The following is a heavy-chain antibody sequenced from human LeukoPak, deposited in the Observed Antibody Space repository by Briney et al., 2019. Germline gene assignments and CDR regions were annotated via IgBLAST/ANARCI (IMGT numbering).Heavy chain of an antibody. V-gene: IGHV3-23*01. D-gene: IGHD5-18*01. CDR1: GFTFSSYA. CDR2: ISASGGST. CDR3: VKDERGYSYGYF. Sequence: GGSLRLSCAASGFTFSSYAMSWVRQAPGKGLEWVSAISASGGSTYYADSVKGRFTISRDNSKNTLYLQMNSLRAEDTAVYYCVKDERGYSYGYFRGQGTLVTVSP. J-gene: IGHJ4*02.